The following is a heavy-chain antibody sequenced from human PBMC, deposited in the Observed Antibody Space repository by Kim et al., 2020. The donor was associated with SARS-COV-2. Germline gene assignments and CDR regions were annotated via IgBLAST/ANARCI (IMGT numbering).Heavy chain of an antibody. Sequence: GGSLRLSCAASGFTFGASVMRWVRQAPGKGLEWVATITGSGGSTFYADSVKGRFTISRDNSKNTLYLQMNSLRPEDTAVYYCAKDHQWSFDYWGQGSPVT. CDR1: GFTFGASV. CDR3: AKDHQWSFDY. V-gene: IGHV3-23*01. CDR2: ITGSGGST. D-gene: IGHD2-8*01. J-gene: IGHJ4*02.